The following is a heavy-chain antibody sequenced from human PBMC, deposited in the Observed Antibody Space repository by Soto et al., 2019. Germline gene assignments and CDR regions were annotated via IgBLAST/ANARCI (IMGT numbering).Heavy chain of an antibody. Sequence: GGSLRLSCAASGFSFGSYALSWVRQAPGKGLEWVSIITSDGRTYYADSVKGRFTISRDNSKNTVYLQMNSLRAEDTAVYYCAKDYSTVTTDPLSVVLFDYWGQGA. V-gene: IGHV3-23*01. CDR2: ITSDGRT. CDR1: GFSFGSYA. D-gene: IGHD4-17*01. J-gene: IGHJ4*02. CDR3: AKDYSTVTTDPLSVVLFDY.